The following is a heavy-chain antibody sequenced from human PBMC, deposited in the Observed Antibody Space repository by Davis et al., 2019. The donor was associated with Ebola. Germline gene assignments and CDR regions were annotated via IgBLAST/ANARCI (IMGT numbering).Heavy chain of an antibody. CDR2: LYYSGFT. V-gene: IGHV4-59*12. CDR1: GFTFSDYY. D-gene: IGHD3-3*01. CDR3: ARGYYDGRGWFDP. Sequence: ESLKISCAASGFTFSDYYMSWIRQPPGKGLEWIGSLYYSGFTNYNPSLKSRVTTSIDTSKNQFSLKLSSVTAADTAVYYCARGYYDGRGWFDPWGQGTLVTVSS. J-gene: IGHJ5*02.